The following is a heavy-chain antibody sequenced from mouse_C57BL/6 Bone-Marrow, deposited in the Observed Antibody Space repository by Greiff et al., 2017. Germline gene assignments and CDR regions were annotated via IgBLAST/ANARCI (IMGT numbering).Heavy chain of an antibody. J-gene: IGHJ1*03. CDR1: GYTFTDYE. V-gene: IGHV1-15*01. CDR3: TREGSLITTVVANWYFDV. CDR2: IDPETGGT. Sequence: QVQLQQSGAELVRPGASVTLSCKASGYTFTDYEMHWVKQTPVHGLEWIGAIDPETGGTAYNQKFKGKAILTADKSSSTAYMGLRSLTSEDSAVXYCTREGSLITTVVANWYFDVWGTGTTVTVSS. D-gene: IGHD1-1*01.